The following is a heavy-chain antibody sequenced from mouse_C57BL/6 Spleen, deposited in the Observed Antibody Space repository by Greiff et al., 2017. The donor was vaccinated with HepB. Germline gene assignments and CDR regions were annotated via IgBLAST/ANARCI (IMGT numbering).Heavy chain of an antibody. CDR2: IDPETGGT. J-gene: IGHJ4*01. D-gene: IGHD4-1*01. CDR3: PRLNWERKYYYAMDY. CDR1: GYTFTDYE. V-gene: IGHV1-15*01. Sequence: QVQLQQSGAELVRPGASVTLSCKASGYTFTDYEMHWVKQTPVHGLEWIGAIDPETGGTAYNQKFKGKAILTADKSSSTAYMELRSLTSEDSAVYYCPRLNWERKYYYAMDYWGQGTSVTVSS.